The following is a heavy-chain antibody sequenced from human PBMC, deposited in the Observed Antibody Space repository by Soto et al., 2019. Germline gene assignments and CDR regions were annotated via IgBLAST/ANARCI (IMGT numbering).Heavy chain of an antibody. V-gene: IGHV3-66*01. J-gene: IGHJ6*02. CDR2: IYSGGST. CDR1: GFTVSSNY. Sequence: GGSLRLSCAASGFTVSSNYMSWVRQAPGKGLEWVSVIYSGGSTYYADSVKGRFTISRDNSKNTLYLQMNSLRAEDTAVYYCARDLVQGNIIAVADPYYYYGMDVWGQGTTVTVSS. CDR3: ARDLVQGNIIAVADPYYYYGMDV. D-gene: IGHD6-19*01.